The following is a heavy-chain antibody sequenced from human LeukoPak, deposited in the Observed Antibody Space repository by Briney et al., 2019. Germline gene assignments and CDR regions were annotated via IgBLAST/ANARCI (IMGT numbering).Heavy chain of an antibody. CDR1: GYTFTGYF. CDR3: ARLATTLIPFDY. V-gene: IGHV1-2*02. D-gene: IGHD1-1*01. J-gene: IGHJ4*02. Sequence: GASVKVSCKASGYTFTGYFVHWGRQAPGQGLGWMGWINPNSGGTNYAQKFQGRVTFTRDTSISTAYMELSRLSSDDTAVYYCARLATTLIPFDYWGQGTLVTVSS. CDR2: INPNSGGT.